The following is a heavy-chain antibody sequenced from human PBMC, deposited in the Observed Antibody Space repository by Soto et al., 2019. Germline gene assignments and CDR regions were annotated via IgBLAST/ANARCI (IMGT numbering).Heavy chain of an antibody. J-gene: IGHJ4*02. V-gene: IGHV1-18*01. CDR3: AMGGSRDGSTFDH. CDR1: GYNFFGYG. Sequence: QVQLVQSGAEVKEPGASVKVSCKASGYNFFGYGLSWVRQAPGQGLEWMGWISVYNAKTNYAQKFQGRVTITADESTSTVYMELSSLRSDDTAVFYCAMGGSRDGSTFDHWGQGTLVTVSS. D-gene: IGHD1-1*01. CDR2: ISVYNAKT.